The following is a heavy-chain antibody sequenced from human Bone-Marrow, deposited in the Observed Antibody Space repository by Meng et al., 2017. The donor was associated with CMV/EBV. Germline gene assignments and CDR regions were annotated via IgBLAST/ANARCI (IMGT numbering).Heavy chain of an antibody. CDR1: GYTFTSYA. V-gene: IGHV1-3*02. D-gene: IGHD5-12*01. Sequence: ASVKVSCKASGYTFTSYAMHWVRQAPGQRLEWMGWSNAGNGSTKYSQEFQGRVTITRDTSASTAYMELSSLRSEDMAVYYCARWEGLRLPMDVWGQGTTVTVSS. J-gene: IGHJ6*02. CDR2: SNAGNGST. CDR3: ARWEGLRLPMDV.